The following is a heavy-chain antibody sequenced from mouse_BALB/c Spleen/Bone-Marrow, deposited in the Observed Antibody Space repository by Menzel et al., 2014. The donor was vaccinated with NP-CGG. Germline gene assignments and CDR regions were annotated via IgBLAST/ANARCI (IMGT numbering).Heavy chain of an antibody. Sequence: ESGPGLVKPSQSLSLPCSVTGYSITSGYYWNWIRQFPGNKLEWMGYISYDGSNNYNPSLKNRISITRDTSKNQFFLKLNSVTTEDTATYYCARGNYVDYWGQGTTLTVSS. CDR2: ISYDGSN. J-gene: IGHJ2*01. CDR3: ARGNYVDY. V-gene: IGHV3-6*02. CDR1: GYSITSGYY.